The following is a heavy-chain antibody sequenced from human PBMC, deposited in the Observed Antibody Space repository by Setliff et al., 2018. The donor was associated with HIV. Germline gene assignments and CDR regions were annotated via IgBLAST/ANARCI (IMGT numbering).Heavy chain of an antibody. CDR2: IYYSGST. J-gene: IGHJ3*02. D-gene: IGHD3-10*01. CDR3: ARAPTHYFGNNKSSWPDAFDI. V-gene: IGHV4-61*10. Sequence: SETLSLTCSVSGGSISSGSYYWSWIRQPAGKGLEWFGRIYYSGSTNYNPSVKSRVTISVDTSKNQFSLKPSSVTAADTAVYYCARAPTHYFGNNKSSWPDAFDIWGLGTMVTVSS. CDR1: GGSISSGSYY.